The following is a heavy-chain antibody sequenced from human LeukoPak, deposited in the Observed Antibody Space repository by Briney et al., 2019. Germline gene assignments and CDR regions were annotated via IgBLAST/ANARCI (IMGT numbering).Heavy chain of an antibody. V-gene: IGHV3-74*01. CDR2: IKSDGST. CDR1: GFTFSTYW. Sequence: PGGSLRLSRAASGFTFSTYWMHWVRQAPGKGLGWGSRIKSDGSTNYADSVNGRFTISRDNDKNTVSLQMNSLRPEDTGVYYCARAPSEIGGYYPEYFRHWGQGTLVTVSS. J-gene: IGHJ1*01. D-gene: IGHD3-22*01. CDR3: ARAPSEIGGYYPEYFRH.